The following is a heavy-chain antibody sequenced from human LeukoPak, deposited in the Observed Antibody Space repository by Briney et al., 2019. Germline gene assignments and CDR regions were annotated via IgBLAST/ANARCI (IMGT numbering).Heavy chain of an antibody. V-gene: IGHV3-72*01. D-gene: IGHD3-16*01. J-gene: IGHJ4*02. CDR2: TRNKAQSYTT. Sequence: GGSLRLSCVVSGFTFSDHPMDWVRQAPGKGLEWVGRTRNKAQSYTTEYAASVKGRFTISRDESKNSLYLQMNSLKTEDTAVYSCVGARGGGDYWGQGTLVTVSS. CDR1: GFTFSDHP. CDR3: VGARGGGDY.